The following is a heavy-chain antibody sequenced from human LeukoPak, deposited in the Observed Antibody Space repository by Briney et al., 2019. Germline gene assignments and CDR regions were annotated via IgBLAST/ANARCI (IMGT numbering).Heavy chain of an antibody. CDR3: YFAVAGHDAFDI. Sequence: KASETLSLTCTVSGXSISSSSYYWGWIRQPPGKGLEWIGSIYYSGSTYYNPSLKSRVTISVDTSKNQFSLKLSSVTAADTAVYYGYFAVAGHDAFDIWGQGTMVTVSS. J-gene: IGHJ3*02. CDR2: IYYSGST. V-gene: IGHV4-39*01. CDR1: GXSISSSSYY. D-gene: IGHD6-19*01.